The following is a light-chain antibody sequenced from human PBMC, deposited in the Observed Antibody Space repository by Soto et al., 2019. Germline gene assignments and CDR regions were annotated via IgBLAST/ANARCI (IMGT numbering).Light chain of an antibody. Sequence: DLPVTQSPSTPSASLGDRGTLTCRASRYIGNWLAWYQHKTGKAPNLLIYKASILESGVPSRFSGSGSGTEFTLTITSLQPDDFGTYYCQQYNSSFGQGTKVDIK. V-gene: IGKV1-5*03. J-gene: IGKJ2*01. CDR3: QQYNSS. CDR1: RYIGNW. CDR2: KAS.